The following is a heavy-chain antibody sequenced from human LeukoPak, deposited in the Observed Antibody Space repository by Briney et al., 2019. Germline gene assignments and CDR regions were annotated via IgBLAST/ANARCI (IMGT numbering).Heavy chain of an antibody. CDR3: ASEAAAVPHSYYYYGMDV. D-gene: IGHD6-13*01. V-gene: IGHV3-30*03. Sequence: GGSLRLSCAASGFTFSSYSMNWVRQAPGKGLEWVAVISYDGSNKYYADSVKGRFTISRDNSKNTLYLQMNSLRAEDTAVYYCASEAAAVPHSYYYYGMDVWGQGTTVTVSS. CDR1: GFTFSSYS. CDR2: ISYDGSNK. J-gene: IGHJ6*02.